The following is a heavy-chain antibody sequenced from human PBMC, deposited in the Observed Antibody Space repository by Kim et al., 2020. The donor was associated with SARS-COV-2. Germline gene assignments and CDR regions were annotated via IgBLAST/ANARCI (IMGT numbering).Heavy chain of an antibody. Sequence: SETLSLTCTVSGGSISSSSYYWGWIRQPPGKGLEWIGSIYYSGSTYYNPSLKSRVTISVDTSKNQFSLKLSSVTAADTAVYYCAREDIVVVVAAQWFDPWGQGTLVTVSS. V-gene: IGHV4-39*02. CDR2: IYYSGST. CDR1: GGSISSSSYY. D-gene: IGHD2-15*01. CDR3: AREDIVVVVAAQWFDP. J-gene: IGHJ5*02.